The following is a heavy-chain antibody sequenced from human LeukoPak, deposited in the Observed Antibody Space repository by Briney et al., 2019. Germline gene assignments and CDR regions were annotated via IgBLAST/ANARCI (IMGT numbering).Heavy chain of an antibody. J-gene: IGHJ6*02. CDR3: ARNSGTYPGYGMDV. CDR1: GFIFRDRA. CDR2: IRAKGLGGTT. D-gene: IGHD1-26*01. V-gene: IGHV3-49*04. Sequence: GGPLRLSCTASGFIFRDRAMSWVRQAPGKGLEWVGFIRAKGLGGTTEYAASVKDRFTISRDDSNSIAYLQMNSLKTEDTAVYYCARNSGTYPGYGMDVWGQGTTVTVSS.